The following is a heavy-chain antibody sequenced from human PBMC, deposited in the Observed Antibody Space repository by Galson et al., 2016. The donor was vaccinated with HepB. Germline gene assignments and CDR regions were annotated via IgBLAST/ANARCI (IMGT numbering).Heavy chain of an antibody. J-gene: IGHJ4*02. CDR1: GASIVSAHW. CDR2: IDHSETT. CDR3: ASEDDSFRY. V-gene: IGHV4-4*02. Sequence: SETLSLTCTVSGASIVSAHWCSWVRQPPGKGLEWIGEIDHSETTHYNPSLESRVSISVDNSKNQFSLKLSSVTAADTAGYYCASEDDSFRYWGQGTLVTVSS. D-gene: IGHD3-9*01.